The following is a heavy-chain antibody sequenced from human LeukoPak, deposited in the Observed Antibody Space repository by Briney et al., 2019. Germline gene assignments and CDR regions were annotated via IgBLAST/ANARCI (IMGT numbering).Heavy chain of an antibody. CDR2: VYTSGST. D-gene: IGHD2/OR15-2a*01. V-gene: IGHV4-61*02. CDR1: GGSISSGSYY. J-gene: IGHJ6*03. CDR3: ARGLSGYYYYYYMDV. Sequence: SETLSLTCTVSGGSISSGSYYWSWIRQPAGKGLEWIGRVYTSGSTNYNPSLKSRVTISVDTSKNQFSLKLSSVTAADTAVYYCARGLSGYYYYYYMDVWGKGTTVTISS.